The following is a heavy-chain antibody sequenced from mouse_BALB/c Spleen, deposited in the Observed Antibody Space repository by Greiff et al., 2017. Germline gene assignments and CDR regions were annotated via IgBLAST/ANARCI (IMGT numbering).Heavy chain of an antibody. CDR2: ISSGSSTI. CDR1: GFTFSSFG. J-gene: IGHJ2*01. Sequence: EVKLMESGGGLVQPGGSRKLSCAASGFTFSSFGMHWVRQAPEKGLEWVAYISSGSSTIYYADTVKGRFTISRDNPKNTLFLQMTSLRSEDTAMYYCARSPNSYDFDYWGQGTTLTVSS. CDR3: ARSPNSYDFDY. D-gene: IGHD2-12*01. V-gene: IGHV5-17*02.